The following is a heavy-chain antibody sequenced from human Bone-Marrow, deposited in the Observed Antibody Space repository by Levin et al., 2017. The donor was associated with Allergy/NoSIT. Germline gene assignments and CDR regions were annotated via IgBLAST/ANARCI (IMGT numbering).Heavy chain of an antibody. Sequence: KVSCKGSGYSFTSYWISWVRQMPGKGLEWMGRIDPSDSYTNYSPSFQGHVTISADKSISTAYLQWSSLKASDTAMYYCARNPGDFWSDDAFDIWGQGTMVTVSS. D-gene: IGHD3-3*01. CDR2: IDPSDSYT. CDR1: GYSFTSYW. J-gene: IGHJ3*02. CDR3: ARNPGDFWSDDAFDI. V-gene: IGHV5-10-1*01.